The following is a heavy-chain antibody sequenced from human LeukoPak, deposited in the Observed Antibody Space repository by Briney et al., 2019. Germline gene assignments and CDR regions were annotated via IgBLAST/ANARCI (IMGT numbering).Heavy chain of an antibody. J-gene: IGHJ4*02. CDR3: AKDLVGAQFDY. V-gene: IGHV3-30*18. Sequence: GGSLRLSCAASGFTFSSYGMHWVRQAPGQGLEWVAVLSHDGSNTYYADSVKGRFTISRDNSKNTLYLQMNSLRAEDTAVYYCAKDLVGAQFDYWGQGTLVTVSS. CDR2: LSHDGSNT. CDR1: GFTFSSYG. D-gene: IGHD1-26*01.